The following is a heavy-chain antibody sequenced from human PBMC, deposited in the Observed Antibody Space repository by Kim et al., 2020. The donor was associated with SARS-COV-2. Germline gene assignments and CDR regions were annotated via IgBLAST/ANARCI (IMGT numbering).Heavy chain of an antibody. V-gene: IGHV3-64D*06. CDR3: VKQRISGDWYFDL. J-gene: IGHJ2*01. Sequence: GGSLRLSCSASGFTFSSYPMQWVRQAPGRGLEYVSAISTNGDHIYYADSVKGRFTISRDNSKNTLYLQMSSLRPEDTALYYCVKQRISGDWYFDLWGRGTLVNVSS. D-gene: IGHD2-15*01. CDR1: GFTFSSYP. CDR2: ISTNGDHI.